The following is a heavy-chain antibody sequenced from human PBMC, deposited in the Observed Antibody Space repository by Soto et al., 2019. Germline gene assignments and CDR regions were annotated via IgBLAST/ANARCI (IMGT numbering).Heavy chain of an antibody. J-gene: IGHJ5*02. CDR1: GGTFSSYA. Sequence: QVQLVQSGAEVKKPGSSVKVSCKASGGTFSSYAISWVRQAPGQGLEWMGGIIPIFGTANYAQKFQGWVTMTRDTSISTAYMELSRLRSDDTAVYYCARLDCSSTSCYNSWFDPWGQGTLVTVSS. CDR2: IIPIFGTA. D-gene: IGHD2-2*02. V-gene: IGHV1-69*06. CDR3: ARLDCSSTSCYNSWFDP.